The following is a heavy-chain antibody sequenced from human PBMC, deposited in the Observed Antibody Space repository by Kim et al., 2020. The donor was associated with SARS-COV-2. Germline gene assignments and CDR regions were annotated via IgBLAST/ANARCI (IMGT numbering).Heavy chain of an antibody. CDR3: ARCSVSAFDV. D-gene: IGHD3-10*02. V-gene: IGHV6-1*01. J-gene: IGHJ3*01. CDR2: TFYDSKWYR. CDR1: GDSVSGNHIA. Sequence: SQTLSLTCVISGDSVSGNHIAWNWIRLLPSGGLEWLGRTFYDSKWYRDYAVSVRGRSSINGDTSRNQFSLQLNSLIPEVTSVYFCARCSVSAFDVW.